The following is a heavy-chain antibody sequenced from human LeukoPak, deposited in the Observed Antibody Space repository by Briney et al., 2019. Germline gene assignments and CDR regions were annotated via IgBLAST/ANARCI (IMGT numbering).Heavy chain of an antibody. CDR2: INPNSGGT. CDR1: GYTFTGYY. Sequence: ASVKVSCKASGYTFTGYYMHWVRQAPGQGLEWMGWINPNSGGTNYAQKFQGRVTMTRDTSISTAYMELRSLRSDDTAVYYCARDRGTMGFDPWGQGTLVTVSS. CDR3: ARDRGTMGFDP. V-gene: IGHV1-2*02. J-gene: IGHJ5*02. D-gene: IGHD3-10*01.